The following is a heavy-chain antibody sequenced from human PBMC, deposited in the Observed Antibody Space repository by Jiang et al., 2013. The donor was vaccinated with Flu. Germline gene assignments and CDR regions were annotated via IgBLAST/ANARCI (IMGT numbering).Heavy chain of an antibody. V-gene: IGHV1-8*01. CDR2: MNPNSGNT. CDR3: ARWPVQHSSFWYYGMDV. D-gene: IGHD6-13*01. Sequence: VQLVESGAEVKKPGASVKVSCKASGYTFTSYDINWVRQATGQGLEWMGWMNPNSGNTGYAQKFQGRVTMTRNTSISTAYMELSSLRSEDTAVYYCARWPVQHSSFWYYGMDVWGQGTTVTVSS. CDR1: GYTFTSYD. J-gene: IGHJ6*02.